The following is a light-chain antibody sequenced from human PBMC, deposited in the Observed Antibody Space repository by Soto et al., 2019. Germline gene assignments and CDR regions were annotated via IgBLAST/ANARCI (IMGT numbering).Light chain of an antibody. CDR3: AAWDGSLNVYV. V-gene: IGLV1-44*01. Sequence: QSVLTQPPSASGTPGQRVTISCSGSSSSIGSNSVNWYQQLPRTAPKVLIYTNSQRPSGVPDRFSGSKSGTSASLAISGLQPDDEAAYYCAAWDGSLNVYVFGTGTKVTVL. J-gene: IGLJ1*01. CDR1: SSSIGSNS. CDR2: TNS.